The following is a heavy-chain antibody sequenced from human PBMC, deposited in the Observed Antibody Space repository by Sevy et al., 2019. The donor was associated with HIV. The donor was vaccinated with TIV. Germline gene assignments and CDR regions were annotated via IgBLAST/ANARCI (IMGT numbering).Heavy chain of an antibody. CDR3: VAVYCTGGRCYWFDP. J-gene: IGHJ5*02. CDR2: ISGDGVYV. D-gene: IGHD2-15*01. V-gene: IGHV3-21*01. Sequence: GGSLRLSCAASGFTFSNYNMNWVRLAPGKGLDWVSSISGDGVYVHYADSVKGRFTISRDNAKNSLYLQMNSLRGEDTAVYYCVAVYCTGGRCYWFDPWGQGTLVTVSS. CDR1: GFTFSNYN.